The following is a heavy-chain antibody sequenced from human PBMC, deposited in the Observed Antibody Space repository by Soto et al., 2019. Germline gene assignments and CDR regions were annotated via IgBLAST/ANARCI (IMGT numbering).Heavy chain of an antibody. V-gene: IGHV1-69*01. D-gene: IGHD3-10*01. Sequence: QVQLVQSGAEVKKPGSSVRVACKASGVTFTNSGFSWVRQAPGQGFEWMGGIIPAFGTANYAQNFQGRVTMSADESTKTVYIELSSLRSDDTAVYYCARVTGGVRGIINWYDPWGQGTLVTVSS. CDR1: GVTFTNSG. CDR3: ARVTGGVRGIINWYDP. J-gene: IGHJ5*02. CDR2: IIPAFGTA.